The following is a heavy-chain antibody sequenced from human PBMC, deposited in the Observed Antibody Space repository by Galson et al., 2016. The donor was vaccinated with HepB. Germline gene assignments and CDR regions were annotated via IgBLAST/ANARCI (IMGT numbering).Heavy chain of an antibody. CDR1: GFRFSSSS. CDR3: AKDVGHNVWGTYRPYAMDV. CDR2: ISGSDDST. D-gene: IGHD3-16*02. V-gene: IGHV3-23*01. Sequence: SLRLSCAASGFRFSSSSMTWVRLAPGKGLSWVSTISGSDDSTYYAGSVKGRFRISRDNSKNTLYLQMNSLKAEDTAVYYCAKDVGHNVWGTYRPYAMDVWGQGTTVTVSS. J-gene: IGHJ6*02.